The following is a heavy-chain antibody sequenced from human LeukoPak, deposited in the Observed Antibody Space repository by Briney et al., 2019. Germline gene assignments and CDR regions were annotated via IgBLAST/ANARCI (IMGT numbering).Heavy chain of an antibody. Sequence: GRSLRLSCAASGFTFSSYGMHWVRQAPGKGLEWVAFIRYDGSNKYYADSVKGRFTISRDNSKNTLYLQMNSLRAEDTAVYYCAKAVQTAMVTPFDYWGQGTLVTVSS. CDR2: IRYDGSNK. V-gene: IGHV3-30*02. J-gene: IGHJ4*02. CDR3: AKAVQTAMVTPFDY. D-gene: IGHD5-18*01. CDR1: GFTFSSYG.